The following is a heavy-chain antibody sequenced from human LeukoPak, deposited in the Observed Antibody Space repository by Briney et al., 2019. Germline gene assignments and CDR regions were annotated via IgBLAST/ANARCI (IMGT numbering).Heavy chain of an antibody. J-gene: IGHJ4*02. D-gene: IGHD5/OR15-5a*01. CDR3: TRRLDPHFDY. CDR2: IALSDSPA. V-gene: IGHV5-10-1*01. Sequence: GESLKISCKGFEYSFTSYWISWVRQMPGKGLEWMGKIALSDSPATYSPSFQGHVTISVDKSINTAYLHWSSLQASDTAMYYCTRRLDPHFDYWGQGTLVTVSS. CDR1: EYSFTSYW.